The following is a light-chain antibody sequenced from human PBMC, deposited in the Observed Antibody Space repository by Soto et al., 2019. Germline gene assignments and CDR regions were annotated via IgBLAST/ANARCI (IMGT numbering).Light chain of an antibody. J-gene: IGKJ2*01. CDR1: HVVSNY. CDR3: QHYYSYPYT. V-gene: IGKV1-8*01. Sequence: AIRMTQSPSSLSASIGDRVTITCLASHVVSNYLAWYQQKPGKAPKALIYAASFLQSGVPSRFSCSGSGTDFSLTISFLQSEDFATYYCQHYYSYPYTFGQGTTLQMK. CDR2: AAS.